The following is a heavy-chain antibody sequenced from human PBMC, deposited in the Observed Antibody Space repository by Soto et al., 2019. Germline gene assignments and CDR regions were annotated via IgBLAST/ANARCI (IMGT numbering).Heavy chain of an antibody. CDR1: GGSISIYY. D-gene: IGHD6-19*01. V-gene: IGHV4-59*01. CDR2: IYYSGST. J-gene: IGHJ4*02. Sequence: SEPLSLTCTVSGGSISIYYWSWIRQPPGKGLEWIGYIYYSGSTNYNPSLKSRVTISVDTSKNQFSLKLSSVTAADTAVYYCARDSSGWSYFDYWGQGTQVTVSS. CDR3: ARDSSGWSYFDY.